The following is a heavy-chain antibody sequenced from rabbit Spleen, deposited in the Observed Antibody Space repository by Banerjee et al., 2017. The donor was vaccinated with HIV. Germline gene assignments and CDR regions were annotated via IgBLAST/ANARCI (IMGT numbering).Heavy chain of an antibody. D-gene: IGHD8-1*01. Sequence: QEQLVESGGGLVQPEGSLTLTCTASGFSFSNNYVMCWVRQAPGKGLEWIEYIDPVFGITYYANWVNGRFSISRENAQNTVFLQMTSLTAADTATYFCARDGAGGSYFALWGQGTLVTVS. CDR2: IDPVFGIT. CDR1: GFSFSNNYV. CDR3: ARDGAGGSYFAL. J-gene: IGHJ3*01. V-gene: IGHV1S47*01.